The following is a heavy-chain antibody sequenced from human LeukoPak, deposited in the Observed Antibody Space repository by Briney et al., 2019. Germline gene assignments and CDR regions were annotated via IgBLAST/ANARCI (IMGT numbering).Heavy chain of an antibody. J-gene: IGHJ4*02. CDR1: GFTFSSYA. D-gene: IGHD6-19*01. Sequence: GGSLRLSCAASGFTFSSYAMHWVRQAPGKGLEWVAVISYDGSNKYYADSVKGRFTISRDNSKNTLYLQMNSLRAEDTAVYYCARGRGQWLVDSGGFDYWAREPWSPSPQ. V-gene: IGHV3-30-3*01. CDR2: ISYDGSNK. CDR3: ARGRGQWLVDSGGFDY.